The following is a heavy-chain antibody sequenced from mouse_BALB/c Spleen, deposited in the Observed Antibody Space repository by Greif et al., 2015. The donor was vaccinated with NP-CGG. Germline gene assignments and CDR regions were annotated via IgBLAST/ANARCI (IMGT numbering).Heavy chain of an antibody. Sequence: EVKLMESGGGLVQPGGSLKLSCAASGFTFSSYGMSWVRQTPDKRLELVATINSNGGSTYYPDSVKGRFAISRDNAKNTLYLQMSSLKSEDTAMYYCARERNNYYRYAWFAYWGQGTLVTVSA. CDR2: INSNGGST. CDR1: GFTFSSYG. V-gene: IGHV5-6-3*01. D-gene: IGHD2-14*01. CDR3: ARERNNYYRYAWFAY. J-gene: IGHJ3*01.